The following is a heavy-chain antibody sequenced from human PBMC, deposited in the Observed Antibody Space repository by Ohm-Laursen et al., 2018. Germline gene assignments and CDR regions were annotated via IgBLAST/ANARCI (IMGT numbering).Heavy chain of an antibody. V-gene: IGHV3-11*01. D-gene: IGHD3-16*01. CDR3: ARETRGGGYYYYGMDV. Sequence: SLRLSCTASGFNFSEFYMSWIRQAPGKGLEWISYISATGNTRYYEDSLKGRITIFRDNAKNSLYLQMNSLRAEDTAVYYCARETRGGGYYYYGMDVWGQGTTVTVSS. CDR2: ISATGNTR. J-gene: IGHJ6*02. CDR1: GFNFSEFY.